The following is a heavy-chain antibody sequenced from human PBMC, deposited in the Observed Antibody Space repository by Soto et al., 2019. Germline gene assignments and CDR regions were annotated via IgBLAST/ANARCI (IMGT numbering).Heavy chain of an antibody. V-gene: IGHV1-3*01. CDR3: ARPRTYYYDSSGYYIDY. CDR1: GYTFTSYA. Sequence: ASVKVSCKASGYTFTSYAMHWVRQAPGQRLEWMGWINVDNGNTNYAQKLQGRITMTTDTSTSTAYMELRSLRSDDTAVYYCARPRTYYYDSSGYYIDYWGQGTLVTVSS. D-gene: IGHD3-22*01. J-gene: IGHJ4*02. CDR2: INVDNGNT.